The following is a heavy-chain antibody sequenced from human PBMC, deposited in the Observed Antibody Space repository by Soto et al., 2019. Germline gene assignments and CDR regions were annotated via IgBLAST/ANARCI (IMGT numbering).Heavy chain of an antibody. CDR3: AVGSGSHYYYYGMDV. D-gene: IGHD3-10*01. Sequence: ASVKVSCKASGYTFTSYGISWVRQAPGQGLEWMGWISAYNGNTNYAQKLQGRVTMTTGTSTSTAYMELRSLRSDDTAVYYCAVGSGSHYYYYGMDVWGQGTTVTVSS. CDR1: GYTFTSYG. CDR2: ISAYNGNT. J-gene: IGHJ6*02. V-gene: IGHV1-18*04.